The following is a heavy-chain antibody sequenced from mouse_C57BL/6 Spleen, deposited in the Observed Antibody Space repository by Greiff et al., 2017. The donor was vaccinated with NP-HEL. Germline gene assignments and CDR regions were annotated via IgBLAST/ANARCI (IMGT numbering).Heavy chain of an antibody. V-gene: IGHV1-22*01. D-gene: IGHD1-1*01. CDR1: GYTFTDYN. J-gene: IGHJ2*01. CDR3: AFITTVEDYFDY. CDR2: INPNNGGT. Sequence: VQLQQSGPELVKPGASVKMSCKASGYTFTDYNMHWVKQSHGKSLEWIGYINPNNGGTSYNQKFKGKATLTVNKSSSTAYMELRSLTSEDSAVYYCAFITTVEDYFDYWGQGTTLTVSS.